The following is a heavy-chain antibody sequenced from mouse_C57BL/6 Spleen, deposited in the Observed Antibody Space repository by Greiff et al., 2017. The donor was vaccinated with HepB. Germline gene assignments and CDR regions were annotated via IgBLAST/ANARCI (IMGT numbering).Heavy chain of an antibody. D-gene: IGHD2-4*01. J-gene: IGHJ1*03. CDR1: GYSITSGYY. CDR3: ARVRDYDHYWYFDV. V-gene: IGHV3-6*01. Sequence: EVQLVESGPGLVKPSQSLSLTCSVTGYSITSGYYWNWIRQFPGNKLEWMGYISYDGSNNYNPSLKNRISITRDTSKNQFFLKLNSVTTEDTATYYCARVRDYDHYWYFDVWGTGTTVTVSS. CDR2: ISYDGSN.